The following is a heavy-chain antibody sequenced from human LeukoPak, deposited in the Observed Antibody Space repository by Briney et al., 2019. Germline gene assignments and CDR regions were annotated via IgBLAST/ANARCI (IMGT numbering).Heavy chain of an antibody. V-gene: IGHV6-1*01. CDR3: TRDFDTKWDNWFDP. CDR1: GDSVSSNSAA. J-gene: IGHJ5*02. D-gene: IGHD1-26*01. Sequence: SQTLSLTCAISGDSVSSNSAAWTWIRQSPSRGLEWLGRIYYRSDWFSDFAISVKSRITITPDTSKNQFSLHLNSVTPEDTAVYYCTRDFDTKWDNWFDPWGQGTLVTVSS. CDR2: IYYRSDWFS.